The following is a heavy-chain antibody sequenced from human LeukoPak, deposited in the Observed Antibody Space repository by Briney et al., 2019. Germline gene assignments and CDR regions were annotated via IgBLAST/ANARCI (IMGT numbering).Heavy chain of an antibody. D-gene: IGHD6-25*01. CDR3: ERDQRPEIQYYYMDV. V-gene: IGHV3-33*01. CDR2: LFYYGNTK. J-gene: IGHJ6*03. Sequence: AWSLTLSCPASGCSLSKYGMHWVRQAPPKGLEWVAALFYYGNTKHYEDSAKDRFTIIREISKNTFYLQMNSLTAEATAVYYCERDQRPEIQYYYMDVWGKGTTVAVSS. CDR1: GCSLSKYG.